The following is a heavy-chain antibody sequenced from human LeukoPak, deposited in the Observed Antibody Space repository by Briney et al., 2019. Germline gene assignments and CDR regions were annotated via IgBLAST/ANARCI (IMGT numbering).Heavy chain of an antibody. CDR2: ISPSGGGT. Sequence: GGSLRLSCAASGFTFSSYGMNWVRQAPGKGLEWVSGISPSGGGTYYADSVKGRFTISRDNAKNSLYLQMNSLRAEDTALYYCARDGGDCSGDSCYVDYWGQGTLVTVSS. CDR3: ARDGGDCSGDSCYVDY. V-gene: IGHV3-23*01. J-gene: IGHJ4*02. CDR1: GFTFSSYG. D-gene: IGHD2-15*01.